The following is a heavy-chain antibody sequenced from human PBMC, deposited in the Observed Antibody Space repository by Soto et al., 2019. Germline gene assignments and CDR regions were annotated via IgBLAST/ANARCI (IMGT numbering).Heavy chain of an antibody. D-gene: IGHD1-1*01. Sequence: PSETLSLTCTVSGGSISSYYWSWIRQPPGKGLEWIGYIYYSGSTNYNPSLKSRVTISVDTSKNQFSLKLSSVTAADTAVYYCAKQNWNDGMDAFDIWGQGTMVTVS. J-gene: IGHJ3*02. CDR2: IYYSGST. CDR3: AKQNWNDGMDAFDI. V-gene: IGHV4-59*01. CDR1: GGSISSYY.